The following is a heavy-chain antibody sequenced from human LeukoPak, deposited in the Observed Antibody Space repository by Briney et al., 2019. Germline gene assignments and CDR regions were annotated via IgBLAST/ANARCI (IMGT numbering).Heavy chain of an antibody. V-gene: IGHV4-39*01. CDR1: GGSISSNSNY. Sequence: KPSETLSLTCTVSGGSISSNSNYWAWIRQPPGRGLEWIGRISYDGSTYYSPSPDSRVPISVDPSKKQFSLRLNSGTPADTAVYYVARQALWFFDHWGQGTLVTVSS. J-gene: IGHJ4*02. CDR2: ISYDGST. CDR3: ARQALWFFDH. D-gene: IGHD2-21*01.